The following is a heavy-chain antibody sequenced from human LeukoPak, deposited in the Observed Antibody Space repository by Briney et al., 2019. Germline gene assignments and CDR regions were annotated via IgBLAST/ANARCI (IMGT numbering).Heavy chain of an antibody. D-gene: IGHD6-13*01. CDR1: GYTFTSYG. Sequence: ASVKVSCKASGYTFTSYGISWVRQAPGQGLEWMGWISAYNGNTNYAQKLQGRVTMTTNTSTSTAYMELRSLRSDDTAVYYCARVWSSSWQRGGWFDPWGQGTLVTVSS. CDR3: ARVWSSSWQRGGWFDP. J-gene: IGHJ5*02. CDR2: ISAYNGNT. V-gene: IGHV1-18*01.